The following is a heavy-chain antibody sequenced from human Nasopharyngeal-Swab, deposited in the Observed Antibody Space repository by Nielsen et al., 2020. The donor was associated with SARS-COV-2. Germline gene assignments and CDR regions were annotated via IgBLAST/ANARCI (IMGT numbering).Heavy chain of an antibody. D-gene: IGHD3-9*01. J-gene: IGHJ4*02. CDR1: GYPFIDYY. CDR2: IHPRTGDT. V-gene: IGHV1-2*06. CDR3: ARRGYEIDHNFFDV. Sequence: ASVKVSCKPSGYPFIDYYIHWVRQAPGQGLEWVGRIHPRTGDTNYAQTFQGRLTLTRDTSIGTAYMELTSLISGDTAVFFCARRGYEIDHNFFDVWGPGTLVTVSS.